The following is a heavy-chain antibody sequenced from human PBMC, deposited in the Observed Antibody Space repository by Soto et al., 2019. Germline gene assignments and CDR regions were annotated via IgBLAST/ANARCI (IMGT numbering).Heavy chain of an antibody. CDR1: GYTFPRYG. Sequence: QVQLVQSGAEVKKPGASVKVSCKASGYTFPRYGISWVRQAPGQGLGWMGWISAYNGNTNYAQKLQGRVTMTTDTATSTAYRELRSLRSDDTAVDCCARGAMGDYGFDYWGQGTLVTVSS. D-gene: IGHD4-17*01. CDR3: ARGAMGDYGFDY. J-gene: IGHJ4*02. V-gene: IGHV1-18*01. CDR2: ISAYNGNT.